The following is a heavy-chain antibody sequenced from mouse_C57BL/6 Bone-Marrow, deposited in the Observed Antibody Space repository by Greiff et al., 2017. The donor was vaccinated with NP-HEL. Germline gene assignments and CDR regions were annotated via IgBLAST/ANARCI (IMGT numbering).Heavy chain of an antibody. CDR3: ARRAYYSNYGGFAY. Sequence: EVKLVESGGDLVKPGGSLKLSCAASGFTFSSYGMSWVRQTPDKRLEWVATISSGGSYTYYPDSVKGRFTISRDNAKNTLYLQMSSLKSEDTAMYYCARRAYYSNYGGFAYWGQGTLVTVSA. V-gene: IGHV5-6*02. D-gene: IGHD2-5*01. CDR2: ISSGGSYT. J-gene: IGHJ3*01. CDR1: GFTFSSYG.